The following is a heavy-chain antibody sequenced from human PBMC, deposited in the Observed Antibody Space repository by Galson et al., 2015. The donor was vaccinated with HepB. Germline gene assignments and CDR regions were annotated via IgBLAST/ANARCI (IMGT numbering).Heavy chain of an antibody. Sequence: SLRLSCAASGFTFSDYYMSWIRQAPGKGLEWVSYISSSSSYTNYADSVKGRFTISRDNAKNSLYLQMNSLRAEDTAVYYCARVQTTGIAGADYWGQGTLVTVSS. CDR2: ISSSSSYT. J-gene: IGHJ4*02. D-gene: IGHD6-19*01. CDR1: GFTFSDYY. CDR3: ARVQTTGIAGADY. V-gene: IGHV3-11*06.